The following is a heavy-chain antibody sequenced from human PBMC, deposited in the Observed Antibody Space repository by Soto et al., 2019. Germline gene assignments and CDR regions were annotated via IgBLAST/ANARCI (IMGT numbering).Heavy chain of an antibody. V-gene: IGHV3-23*01. CDR1: GFSLSSDV. CDR2: ISGSDDSA. D-gene: IGHD6-25*01. Sequence: PGGSLRLSXVASGFSLSSDVMSWVRQAPGKGLEWVSGISGSDDSANYADSVKGRFTISRDSSTNTLYLHTNSLRAEDTGVYYLAPGQRAYYYGMDVWGQGTTVTVSS. J-gene: IGHJ6*02. CDR3: APGQRAYYYGMDV.